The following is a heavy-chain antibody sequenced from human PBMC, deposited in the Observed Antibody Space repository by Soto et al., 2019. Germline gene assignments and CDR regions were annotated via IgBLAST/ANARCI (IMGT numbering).Heavy chain of an antibody. CDR1: GGTFSSYA. CDR3: ARGGGITMLRVARRLSNGMDV. Sequence: VKVSCKASGGTFSSYAISWVRQATGQGLEWMGWMNPNSGNTGYAQKFQGRVTMTRNTSISTAYMELSSLRSEDTAVYHCARGGGITMLRVARRLSNGMDVWGPGTTVTASS. D-gene: IGHD3-10*01. CDR2: MNPNSGNT. J-gene: IGHJ6*02. V-gene: IGHV1-8*02.